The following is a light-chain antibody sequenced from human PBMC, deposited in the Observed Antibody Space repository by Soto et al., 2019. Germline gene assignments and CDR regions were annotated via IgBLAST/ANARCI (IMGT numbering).Light chain of an antibody. J-gene: IGKJ1*01. CDR1: QSVTSNY. Sequence: EIVLTQSPGTLSLSPGDRATLSCRASQSVTSNYLAWYLQKPGQAPRLLIYGASRRATGIPDRFSGSGSGTDFTLTISRLEPEDFAVYYCQRYGGFGQGTKVDI. CDR3: QRYGG. V-gene: IGKV3-20*01. CDR2: GAS.